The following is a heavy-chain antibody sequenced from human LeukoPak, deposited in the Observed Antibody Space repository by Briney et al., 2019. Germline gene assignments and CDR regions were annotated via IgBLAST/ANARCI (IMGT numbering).Heavy chain of an antibody. CDR3: ARAYCGGDCYLPMDV. CDR1: GYSFTSYW. V-gene: IGHV5-51*01. CDR2: IYPGDSDT. D-gene: IGHD2-21*02. Sequence: GESLKIPCKGSGYSFTSYWIGWVRQMPGKGLEWMGIIYPGDSDTRYSPSFQGQVTISADKSISTAYLQWSSLKASDTAMYYCARAYCGGDCYLPMDVWGKGTTVTVSS. J-gene: IGHJ6*04.